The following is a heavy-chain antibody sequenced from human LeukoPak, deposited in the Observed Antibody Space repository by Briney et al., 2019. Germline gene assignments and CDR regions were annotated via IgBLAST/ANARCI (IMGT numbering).Heavy chain of an antibody. D-gene: IGHD2-2*01. CDR1: GGSISSYY. Sequence: ETLSLTCTVSGGSISSYYWSWVRQAPGKGLEWVSAISGSGGSTYYADSVKGRFTISRDNSKNTLYLQMNSLRAEDTAVYYCAKARFCSSTSCHKGVFDYWGQGTLVTVSS. V-gene: IGHV3-23*01. CDR2: ISGSGGST. CDR3: AKARFCSSTSCHKGVFDY. J-gene: IGHJ4*02.